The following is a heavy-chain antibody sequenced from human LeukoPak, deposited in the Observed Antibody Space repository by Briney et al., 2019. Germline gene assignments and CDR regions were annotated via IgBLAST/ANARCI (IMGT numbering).Heavy chain of an antibody. Sequence: PSETLSLTCTVSGGSISDSNYYWSWIRQPPGKGLEWIGEINHSGSTNYNPSLKSRVTISVDTSKNQFSLKLSSVTAADTAVYYCARYRSRWFDPWGQGTLVTVSS. CDR2: INHSGST. D-gene: IGHD1-14*01. V-gene: IGHV4-34*01. CDR3: ARYRSRWFDP. CDR1: GGSISDSNYY. J-gene: IGHJ5*02.